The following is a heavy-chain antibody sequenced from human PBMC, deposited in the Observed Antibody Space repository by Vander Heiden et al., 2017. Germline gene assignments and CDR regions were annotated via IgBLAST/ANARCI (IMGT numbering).Heavy chain of an antibody. CDR2: IYYSGRT. CDR1: GGSISSSSYY. J-gene: IGHJ2*01. V-gene: IGHV4-39*01. Sequence: QLQLQESGPGLVKPSETLSLTCTVSGGSISSSSYYWGWIRQPPGKGLEWIGSIYYSGRTYYNPSLKSRVTISVDTSKNQFSLKLSSVTAADTAVYYCASSGYCSSTSCYTWIGYFDLWGRGTLVTVSS. D-gene: IGHD2-2*02. CDR3: ASSGYCSSTSCYTWIGYFDL.